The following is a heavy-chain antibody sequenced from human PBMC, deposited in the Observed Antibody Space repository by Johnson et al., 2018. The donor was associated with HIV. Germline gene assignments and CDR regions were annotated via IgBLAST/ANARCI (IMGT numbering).Heavy chain of an antibody. CDR2: ISYDGSNK. Sequence: HVQLVESGGGVVQPGRSLRLSCAASGFTFSSYAMHWVRQAPGKGLEWVAVISYDGSNKYYADSVKGRFTISRDNSKNTLYLQMNSLRAEDTAVYYCARDRGSSWQHDAFDIWGQGTMVTVSS. J-gene: IGHJ3*02. D-gene: IGHD6-13*01. CDR3: ARDRGSSWQHDAFDI. V-gene: IGHV3-30*04. CDR1: GFTFSSYA.